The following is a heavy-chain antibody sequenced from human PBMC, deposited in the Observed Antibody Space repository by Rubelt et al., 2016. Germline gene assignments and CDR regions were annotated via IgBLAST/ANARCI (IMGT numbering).Heavy chain of an antibody. V-gene: IGHV1-24*01. CDR1: GYTLTELS. D-gene: IGHD3-10*01. CDR2: FDPEAGET. Sequence: QVQLVQSGAEVKKPGASVKVSCKVSGYTLTELSMHWVRQAPGKGLEWMGGFDPEAGETIYAKKVQGRVTMTEDTSTDTAYMELSSLRSEDTAVYYCATRTVGVIGPHAFDIWGQGTMVTVSS. J-gene: IGHJ3*02. CDR3: ATRTVGVIGPHAFDI.